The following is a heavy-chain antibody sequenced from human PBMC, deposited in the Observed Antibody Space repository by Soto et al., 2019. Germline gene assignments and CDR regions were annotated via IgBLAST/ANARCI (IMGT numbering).Heavy chain of an antibody. CDR1: GYSFTSYW. Sequence: RGESLKISCKGSGYSFTSYWIGWVRQMPGKGLEWMGIIYPGDSDTRYSPSFQGQVTISADKSISTAYLQWSSLKASDTAMYYCARILAAANYYYYGMDVWGQGTTVTVSS. CDR2: IYPGDSDT. J-gene: IGHJ6*02. CDR3: ARILAAANYYYYGMDV. V-gene: IGHV5-51*01. D-gene: IGHD6-13*01.